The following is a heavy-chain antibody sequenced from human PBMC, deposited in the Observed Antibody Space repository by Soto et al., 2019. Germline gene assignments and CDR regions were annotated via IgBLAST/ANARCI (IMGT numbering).Heavy chain of an antibody. D-gene: IGHD3-22*01. CDR2: MNPNSGNT. CDR3: AREGVVVTTPLQYYFDY. Sequence: ASVKVSCKASGYTFTSYDINWVRQATGQGLEWMGWMNPNSGNTGYAQKFQGRVTMTRNTSISTAYMELSSLRAEDTAVYYCAREGVVVTTPLQYYFDYWGQGTLVTVSS. J-gene: IGHJ4*02. CDR1: GYTFTSYD. V-gene: IGHV1-8*01.